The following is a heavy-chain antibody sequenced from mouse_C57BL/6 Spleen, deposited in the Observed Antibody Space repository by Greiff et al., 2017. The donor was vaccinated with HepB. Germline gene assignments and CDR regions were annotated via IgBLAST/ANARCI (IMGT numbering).Heavy chain of an antibody. Sequence: EVQLQQSGAELVKPGATVKLSCTASGLNIKDSYMHWLKQWPEQGLEWIGRIDPTNGNTKYDPKFQGRSPITADTSSNTSYLQLSSLTSEDTAVYDYARIARKWRQGTRLTVSS. V-gene: IGHV14-3*02. J-gene: IGHJ2*03. D-gene: IGHD6-1*01. CDR1: GLNIKDSY. CDR3: ARIARK. CDR2: IDPTNGNT.